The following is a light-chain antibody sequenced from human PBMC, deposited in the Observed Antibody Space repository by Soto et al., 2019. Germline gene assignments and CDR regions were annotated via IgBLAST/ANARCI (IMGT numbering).Light chain of an antibody. CDR2: GAS. CDR1: QSVSSNY. J-gene: IGKJ1*01. Sequence: VLTQSPGTLSLSPGERATLSCRASQSVSSNYLAWYQQKPGQAPRLLIYGASTRATGIADRFSGSGSGTDFTLSISRLEPEDFAVYYCHQYSSSPQTFGQGTKVDIK. V-gene: IGKV3-20*01. CDR3: HQYSSSPQT.